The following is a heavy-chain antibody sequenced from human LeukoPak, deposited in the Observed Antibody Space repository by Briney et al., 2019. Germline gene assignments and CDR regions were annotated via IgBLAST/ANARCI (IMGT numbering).Heavy chain of an antibody. CDR1: GFTFSRHW. V-gene: IGHV3-7*01. J-gene: IGHJ4*02. Sequence: GGSLRLSCAASGFTFSRHWMTWVRQAPGKGLEWVANIKRDGREKNYVGSVKGRFSISRDNVENSLHLQMNSLRAEDTAVYYCARVCVSGWTECMDYWGQGTLVTVSS. D-gene: IGHD6-19*01. CDR3: ARVCVSGWTECMDY. CDR2: IKRDGREK.